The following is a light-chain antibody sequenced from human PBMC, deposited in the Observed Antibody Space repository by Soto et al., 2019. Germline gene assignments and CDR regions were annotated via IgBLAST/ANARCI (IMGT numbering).Light chain of an antibody. J-gene: IGLJ2*01. V-gene: IGLV2-14*01. CDR3: SSYTTSDTLV. CDR1: SSDVGGFNY. CDR2: DVS. Sequence: QSALTQPASVSGSPGQSITISCTGTSSDVGGFNYVSWYQQHPGIAPKLMIYDVSNRPSGVSNRFSGSKSGNTASLTISGLQTEDEADYYCSSYTTSDTLVFGGGTKVTVL.